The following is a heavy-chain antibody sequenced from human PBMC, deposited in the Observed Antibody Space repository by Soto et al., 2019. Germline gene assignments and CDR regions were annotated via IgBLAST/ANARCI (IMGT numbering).Heavy chain of an antibody. CDR1: GFTVSSNY. Sequence: PGGSLRLSCAASGFTVSSNYMSWVRQAPGKGLEWVSAISGSGGSTYYADSVKGRFTISRDNSKNTLYLQMNSLRAEDTAVYYCAKAKGRKSTTEPSYGMDVWGQGTTVTVSS. CDR2: ISGSGGST. V-gene: IGHV3-23*01. CDR3: AKAKGRKSTTEPSYGMDV. D-gene: IGHD2-2*01. J-gene: IGHJ6*02.